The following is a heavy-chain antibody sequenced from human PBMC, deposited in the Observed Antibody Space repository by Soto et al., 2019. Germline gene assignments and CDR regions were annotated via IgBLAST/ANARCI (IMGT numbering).Heavy chain of an antibody. CDR2: INHSGST. CDR1: GGSFSGYY. J-gene: IGHJ3*02. CDR3: ARGCRLVLRYFDWLPSNDAFDI. V-gene: IGHV4-34*01. Sequence: SETLSLTCAVYGGSFSGYYWSWIRQPPGKGLEWIGEINHSGSTNYNPSLKSRVTISVDTSKNQFSLKLSSVTAADTAVYYCARGCRLVLRYFDWLPSNDAFDIWGQGTMVTVSS. D-gene: IGHD3-9*01.